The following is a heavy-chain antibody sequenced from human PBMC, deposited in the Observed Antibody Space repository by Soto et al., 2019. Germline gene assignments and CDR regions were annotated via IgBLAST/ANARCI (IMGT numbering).Heavy chain of an antibody. CDR1: GFSFSSFA. CDR3: AKGVELDV. CDR2: IGDRGAST. V-gene: IGHV3-23*01. J-gene: IGHJ6*04. Sequence: EVLLLESGGGLVQPGGSLRLSCEASGFSFSSFAMNWVRQAPGKGLEWVSAIGDRGASTYYADSVKGRFTISRDNSRNTPSLQLNSLKAEDTAVYYCAKGVELDVWGNGTTVTVSP. D-gene: IGHD1-26*01.